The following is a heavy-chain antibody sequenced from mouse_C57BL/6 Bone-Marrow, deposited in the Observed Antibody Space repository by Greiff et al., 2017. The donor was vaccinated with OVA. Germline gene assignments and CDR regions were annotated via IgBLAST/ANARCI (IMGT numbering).Heavy chain of an antibody. D-gene: IGHD1-1*01. CDR2: ISSGGDYI. Sequence: EVQVVESGEGLVKPGGSLKLSCAASGFTFSSYAMSWVRQTPEKRLEWVAYISSGGDYIYYADTVKGRFTISRDHARNTLYLQMSSLKSEDTAMYYCTRVCYYGSSHWYFDVWGTGTTVTVSS. V-gene: IGHV5-9-1*02. CDR3: TRVCYYGSSHWYFDV. CDR1: GFTFSSYA. J-gene: IGHJ1*03.